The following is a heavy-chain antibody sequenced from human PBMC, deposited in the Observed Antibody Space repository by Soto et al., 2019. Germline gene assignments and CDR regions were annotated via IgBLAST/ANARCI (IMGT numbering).Heavy chain of an antibody. J-gene: IGHJ4*02. CDR2: IYNGGRT. Sequence: QVQLQESGPGLVKPSQTLSLTCTVSGGSISTVNYWWSWIRQSPDMGLEWIGHIYNGGRTYNNPSLESRVTMSVDTSKNQLSLTLSSVSAADTAVYYCVRGPSGDRVDSWGQGTLVTVSS. D-gene: IGHD7-27*01. V-gene: IGHV4-30-4*01. CDR3: VRGPSGDRVDS. CDR1: GGSISTVNYW.